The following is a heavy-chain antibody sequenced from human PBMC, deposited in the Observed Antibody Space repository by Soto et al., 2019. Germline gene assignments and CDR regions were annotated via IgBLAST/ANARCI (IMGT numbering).Heavy chain of an antibody. CDR2: ISGSGGST. D-gene: IGHD3-22*01. Sequence: PWGSLRLSCAASGFTFSSYARSWVRQAPGKGLEWVSTISGSGGSTYYPDSVKGRFTISRDSSKNTVYLQMNSLRAEDAAVYYCAKEMTSGYYLFDYWGQGTLVTVSS. J-gene: IGHJ4*02. CDR3: AKEMTSGYYLFDY. V-gene: IGHV3-23*01. CDR1: GFTFSSYA.